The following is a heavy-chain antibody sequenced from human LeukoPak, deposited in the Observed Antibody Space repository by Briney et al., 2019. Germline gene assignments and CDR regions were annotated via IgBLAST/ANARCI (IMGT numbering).Heavy chain of an antibody. J-gene: IGHJ3*02. CDR3: ARHTVEMATITSAFDI. Sequence: GESLKISCKGSGYSFTSYWIGWVRQMPGKGLEWMGIIYPGDSDTRYSPSFQGQVTISADKSISTAYLQWSSLKASDTAMYYCARHTVEMATITSAFDIWGQGTMVTVSS. CDR1: GYSFTSYW. V-gene: IGHV5-51*01. D-gene: IGHD5-12*01. CDR2: IYPGDSDT.